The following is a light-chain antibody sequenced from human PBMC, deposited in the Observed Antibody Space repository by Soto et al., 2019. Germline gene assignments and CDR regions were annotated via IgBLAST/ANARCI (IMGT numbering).Light chain of an antibody. V-gene: IGLV2-23*01. CDR2: EGS. CDR3: CSYAGSSTYV. CDR1: SSDVGSYNL. J-gene: IGLJ1*01. Sequence: QSALTQPASVSGSPGQSITISCTGTSSDVGSYNLVSWYQQHPGKAPKLMIYEGSKRPSGVSNRFSGSKSGNTASLTISGLQAEDEADYYCCSYAGSSTYVFGTGTKLTGL.